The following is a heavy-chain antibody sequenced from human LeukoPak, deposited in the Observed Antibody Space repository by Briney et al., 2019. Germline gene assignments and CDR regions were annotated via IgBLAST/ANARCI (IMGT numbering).Heavy chain of an antibody. CDR3: AKGGSGWRFDY. Sequence: SSETLFLTCTVSGYSISSGYYWGWIRQPPGKGLEWIGSIYHSGSTYYNPSLKSRVTISVDTSKNQFSLKLSSVTAADTAVYYCAKGGSGWRFDYWGQGTLVTVSS. D-gene: IGHD6-19*01. CDR2: IYHSGST. V-gene: IGHV4-38-2*02. J-gene: IGHJ4*02. CDR1: GYSISSGYY.